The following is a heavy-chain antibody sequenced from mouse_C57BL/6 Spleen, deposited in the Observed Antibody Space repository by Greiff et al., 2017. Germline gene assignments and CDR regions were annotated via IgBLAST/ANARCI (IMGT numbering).Heavy chain of an antibody. CDR2: IDPANGNT. J-gene: IGHJ3*01. V-gene: IGHV14-3*01. Sequence: VQLKESVAELVRPGASVKLSCTASGFNIKNTYMHWVKQRPEQGLEWIGRIDPANGNTKYAPKFQGKATITADTSSNTAYLQLSSLTSEDTAIYYCASSTVVARGFAYWGQGTLVTVSA. D-gene: IGHD1-1*01. CDR1: GFNIKNTY. CDR3: ASSTVVARGFAY.